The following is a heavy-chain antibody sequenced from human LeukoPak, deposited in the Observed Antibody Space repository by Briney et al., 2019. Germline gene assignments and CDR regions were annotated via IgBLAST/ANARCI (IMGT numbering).Heavy chain of an antibody. J-gene: IGHJ4*02. CDR3: VRHGLPDWNYDY. CDR1: GGSIRSFY. Sequence: PSETLSLTCTVSGGSIRSFYWSWLRQPPGKGLEWIGYIYYSGSTTYNPSLKSRVTMSVDTSRDQFSLKLSSVTAADTAVYYCVRHGLPDWNYDYWGQGALVTVSS. D-gene: IGHD1-1*01. V-gene: IGHV4-59*08. CDR2: IYYSGST.